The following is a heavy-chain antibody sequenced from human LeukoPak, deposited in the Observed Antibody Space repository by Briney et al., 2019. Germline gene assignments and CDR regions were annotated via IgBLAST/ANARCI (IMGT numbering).Heavy chain of an antibody. CDR2: INSDGSST. D-gene: IGHD2-2*01. CDR1: GFTFSSYW. V-gene: IGHV3-74*01. J-gene: IGHJ5*02. Sequence: GGSLRLSCAASGFTFSSYWMHWVRHAPGKGLLWVSRINSDGSSTSYADSVKGRFTIPRDNAKNTLYLQMNSLRAEDTAVYYCAREVIVVVPAAINWFDPWGQGTLVTVSS. CDR3: AREVIVVVPAAINWFDP.